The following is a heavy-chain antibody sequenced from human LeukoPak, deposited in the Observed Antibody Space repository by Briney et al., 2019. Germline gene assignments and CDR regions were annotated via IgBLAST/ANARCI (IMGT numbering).Heavy chain of an antibody. CDR3: ARAPYSNWGNY. J-gene: IGHJ4*02. Sequence: GGSLRLSCAASGFTFSSYEMNWVRQAPGKGLEWVSYISSSGSTIYYADSVKGRFTISRDNAKNSLYLQMNSLRAEDTAVYYCARAPYSNWGNYWGQGTLVTASS. D-gene: IGHD4-11*01. CDR1: GFTFSSYE. V-gene: IGHV3-48*03. CDR2: ISSSGSTI.